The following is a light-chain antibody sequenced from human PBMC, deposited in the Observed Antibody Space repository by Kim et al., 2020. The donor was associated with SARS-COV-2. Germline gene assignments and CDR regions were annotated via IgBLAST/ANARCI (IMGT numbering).Light chain of an antibody. J-gene: IGKJ2*01. V-gene: IGKV3-15*01. CDR1: QDVSTN. CDR3: QQYNNWPRGT. CDR2: GAS. Sequence: VSPGERATLSCRARQDVSTNLAWYQQKPGQAPRLLIYGASTRATGIPGRFSGSGSGTEFTLTLNTLQSEDFAVYYCQQYNNWPRGTFGQGTKLEI.